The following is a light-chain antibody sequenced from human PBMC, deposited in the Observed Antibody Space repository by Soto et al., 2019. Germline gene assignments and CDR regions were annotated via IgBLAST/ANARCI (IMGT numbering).Light chain of an antibody. CDR1: QSISSS. CDR3: QQSDSTPPT. Sequence: IQMTQSASSLSASAGDRVTITCRASQSISSSLNWYQQKPGKAPKPLIYAASSLQRGVPSRFSGSGSGTDFTLTISGLQSDDFATYYCQQSDSTPPTFGQGTRWIS. V-gene: IGKV1-39*01. CDR2: AAS. J-gene: IGKJ1*01.